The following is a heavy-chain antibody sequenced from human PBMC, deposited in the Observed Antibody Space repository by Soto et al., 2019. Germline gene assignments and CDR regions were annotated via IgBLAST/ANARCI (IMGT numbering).Heavy chain of an antibody. CDR2: INPNDGTT. D-gene: IGHD2-15*01. J-gene: IGHJ4*02. Sequence: QVQLVQSGAEVREPGASVKVSCRASGCTFTTYFMQWVRQVPGQGLEWVGIINPNDGTTSYAQKFQGRVTMTRDTSTSTVYMDLSSLRSEDTAVYYCETSLQLRKGWAFDYWGQGTLVTVSS. CDR1: GCTFTTYF. CDR3: ETSLQLRKGWAFDY. V-gene: IGHV1-46*01.